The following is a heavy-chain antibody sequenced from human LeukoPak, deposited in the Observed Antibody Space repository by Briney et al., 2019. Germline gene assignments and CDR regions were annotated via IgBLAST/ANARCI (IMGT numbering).Heavy chain of an antibody. V-gene: IGHV4-39*07. D-gene: IGHD5-12*01. CDR3: ARSVPGYQIVATTDYYYMDV. CDR1: GGSISSSNYY. Sequence: PSETLSLTCTVSGGSISSSNYYWGWIRQPPGKGLEWIGSIYYSGSTYYNPSLGSRFTISVDTSDNQFYLRLTSVTAADTAMYYCARSVPGYQIVATTDYYYMDVWGKGTTVTVSS. J-gene: IGHJ6*03. CDR2: IYYSGST.